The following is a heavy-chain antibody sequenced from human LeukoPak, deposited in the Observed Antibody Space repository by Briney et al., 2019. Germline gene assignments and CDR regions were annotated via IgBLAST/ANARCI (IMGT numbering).Heavy chain of an antibody. D-gene: IGHD3-10*01. CDR1: GYTFTNYD. J-gene: IGHJ6*04. CDR3: ARGILWFGDDV. Sequence: ASVKVSCKASGYTFTNYDINWVRQATGQGLEWMGWMNPNSGNTGYAQKFQGRVTMTRNTSIGTAYMELSSLRSEDTAVYYCARGILWFGDDVWGKGTTVTISS. V-gene: IGHV1-8*01. CDR2: MNPNSGNT.